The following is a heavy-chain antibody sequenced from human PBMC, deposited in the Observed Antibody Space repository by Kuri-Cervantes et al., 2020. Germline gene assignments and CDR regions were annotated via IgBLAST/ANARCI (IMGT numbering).Heavy chain of an antibody. D-gene: IGHD3-10*01. J-gene: IGHJ4*02. CDR3: ARDRGMVLQGVIITSELGYFDY. Sequence: ASGKVSCKVSGYTLTELSMHWVRQAPGKGLEWMGGFDPEDGETIYAQKFQGRVTMTEDTSTDTAYMELSSLRSEDTAVYYCARDRGMVLQGVIITSELGYFDYWGQGTLVTVSS. CDR2: FDPEDGET. CDR1: GYTLTELS. V-gene: IGHV1-24*01.